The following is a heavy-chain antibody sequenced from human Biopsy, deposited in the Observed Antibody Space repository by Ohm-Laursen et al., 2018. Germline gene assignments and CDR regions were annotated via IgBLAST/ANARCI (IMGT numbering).Heavy chain of an antibody. Sequence: GTLSLTCTVSGGSISSGGSYWGWIRQPPGKGLGWIGSIFYRGSTHYKPSLKSRVNISVDTSKNQFSLKLNSVTAADTAVYYCARDYDTSGYYYVSWGQGTLVTVSS. CDR2: IFYRGST. D-gene: IGHD3-22*01. CDR1: GGSISSGGSY. J-gene: IGHJ5*02. V-gene: IGHV4-39*01. CDR3: ARDYDTSGYYYVS.